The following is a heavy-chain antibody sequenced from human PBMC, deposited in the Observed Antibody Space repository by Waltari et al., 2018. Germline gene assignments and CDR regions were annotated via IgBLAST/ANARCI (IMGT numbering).Heavy chain of an antibody. CDR2: FYHSGTT. J-gene: IGHJ2*01. Sequence: QVQLQESGPGLGKPSETLSLTCAVSGYPISRGYYWGWIRQPPGKGLEWIGSFYHSGTTYYSPSLKSRVTISVDTSKNQFSLKVTSLTAADTAIYYCARGSFDSDSYFDVWGRGTLVTVSS. CDR1: GYPISRGYY. CDR3: ARGSFDSDSYFDV. D-gene: IGHD1-26*01. V-gene: IGHV4-38-2*01.